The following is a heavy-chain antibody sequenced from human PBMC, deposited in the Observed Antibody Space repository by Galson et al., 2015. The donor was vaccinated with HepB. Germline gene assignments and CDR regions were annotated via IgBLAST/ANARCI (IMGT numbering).Heavy chain of an antibody. J-gene: IGHJ4*02. CDR3: ARDRGASRIDF. Sequence: SLRLSCAASGFTFYNRGMHWVRQAPGNGLEWVAVVHYDGSKKYYAESVKGRFTISRDNSKNMLYLQMNSPRVEDTAVYYCARDRGASRIDFWGQGFLVTVSS. V-gene: IGHV3-33*01. D-gene: IGHD1-26*01. CDR2: VHYDGSKK. CDR1: GFTFYNRG.